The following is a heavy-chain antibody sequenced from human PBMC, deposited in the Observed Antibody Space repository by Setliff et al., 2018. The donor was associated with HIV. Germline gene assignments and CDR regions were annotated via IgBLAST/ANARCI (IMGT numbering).Heavy chain of an antibody. CDR3: ARDRMPMASWVPDK. CDR2: IYTGGRT. Sequence: LSLTCTVSDDSISSNYWSWIRQSAGKGLEWDGRIYTGGRTNYNPSLKGRVTMSVDTSKNQFSLNLSSVTAADTAVYYCARDRMPMASWVPDKWGQGTLVTVS. J-gene: IGHJ4*02. D-gene: IGHD2-2*01. CDR1: DDSISSNY. V-gene: IGHV4-4*07.